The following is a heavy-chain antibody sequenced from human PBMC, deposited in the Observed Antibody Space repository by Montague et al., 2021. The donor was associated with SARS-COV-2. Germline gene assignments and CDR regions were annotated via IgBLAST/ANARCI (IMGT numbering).Heavy chain of an antibody. V-gene: IGHV3-48*03. CDR1: RSTFSSYE. J-gene: IGHJ6*02. D-gene: IGHD5-12*01. Sequence: YLRLSCAASRSTFSSYEMNWVRQAPGKGLEWVSYLTSSGTTIYYADSVKGRFTISRDNAKNSLYLQMNSLRAEDTAVYYCARGGGGYDYFFNYYGMDVWGQGTTVTVSS. CDR2: LTSSGTTI. CDR3: ARGGGGYDYFFNYYGMDV.